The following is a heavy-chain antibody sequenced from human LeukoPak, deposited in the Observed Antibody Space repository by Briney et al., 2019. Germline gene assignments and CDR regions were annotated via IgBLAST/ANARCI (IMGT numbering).Heavy chain of an antibody. CDR3: ARVAAAGFDY. J-gene: IGHJ4*02. D-gene: IGHD6-13*01. CDR2: INSDGSST. Sequence: GGSLRLSCAASGFIFSSHWMHWVRQAPGKGLVWVSRINSDGSSTTYADSVKGRFTISRDNAKNSLYLQMNSLRAEDTAVYYCARVAAAGFDYWGQGTLVTVSS. CDR1: GFIFSSHW. V-gene: IGHV3-74*01.